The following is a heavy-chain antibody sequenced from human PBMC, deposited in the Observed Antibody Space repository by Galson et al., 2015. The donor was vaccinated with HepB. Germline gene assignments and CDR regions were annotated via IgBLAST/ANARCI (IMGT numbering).Heavy chain of an antibody. J-gene: IGHJ4*02. CDR3: AKNPYYASNGYYSFDY. Sequence: SLRLSCAASGFRFNNYAMRWVRRAPGKGLEWVSGMSGSGGSTYYVDSVKGRFTISRDNSKNTLWLQMNSLRVEDTAVYYCAKNPYYASNGYYSFDYWGRGTLVTVSS. V-gene: IGHV3-23*01. CDR1: GFRFNNYA. D-gene: IGHD3-22*01. CDR2: MSGSGGST.